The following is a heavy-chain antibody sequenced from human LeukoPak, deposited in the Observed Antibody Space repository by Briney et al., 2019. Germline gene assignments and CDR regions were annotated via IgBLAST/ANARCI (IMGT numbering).Heavy chain of an antibody. CDR1: GFTFSSYA. CDR2: ISGSGGSA. V-gene: IGHV3-23*01. Sequence: GGSLRLSCAASGFTFSSYAMSWVRQAPGKGLEWVSAISGSGGSAYYADSVKGRFTISRDNSKNTLYLQMNSLRAEDTAVYYCAKDQYYYDSSADWYFDYWGQGTLVTASS. J-gene: IGHJ4*02. CDR3: AKDQYYYDSSADWYFDY. D-gene: IGHD3-22*01.